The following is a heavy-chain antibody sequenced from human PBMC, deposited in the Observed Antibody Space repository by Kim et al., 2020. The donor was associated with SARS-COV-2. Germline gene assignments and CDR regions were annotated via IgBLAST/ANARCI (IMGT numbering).Heavy chain of an antibody. J-gene: IGHJ4*02. CDR3: ARRLGGSAEPFDC. D-gene: IGHD3-16*01. Sequence: SETLSLTCTVSGGSISSSSYYWGWIRQPPGKGLEWIGSIYYSGSTYYNPSLKSRVTISVDTSKNQFSLKLSSVTAADTAVYYCARRLGGSAEPFDCWGPGTRVTVPS. CDR1: GGSISSSSYY. CDR2: IYYSGST. V-gene: IGHV4-39*01.